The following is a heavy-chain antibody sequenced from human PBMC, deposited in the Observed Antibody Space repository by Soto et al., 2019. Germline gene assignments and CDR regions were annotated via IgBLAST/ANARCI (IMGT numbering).Heavy chain of an antibody. D-gene: IGHD2-15*01. V-gene: IGHV3-21*01. Sequence: GGSLRLSCAASGFTFSSYSMNWVRQAPGKGLEWVSSISSSSSYIYYADSVKGRFTISRDNAKNSLYLQMNSLRAEDMAVYYCARGPSLYYYYYYMDVWGKGTTVTVSS. J-gene: IGHJ6*03. CDR2: ISSSSSYI. CDR1: GFTFSSYS. CDR3: ARGPSLYYYYYYMDV.